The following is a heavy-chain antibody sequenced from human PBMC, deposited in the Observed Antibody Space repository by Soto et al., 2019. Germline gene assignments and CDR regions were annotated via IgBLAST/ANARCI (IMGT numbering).Heavy chain of an antibody. V-gene: IGHV3-30-3*01. CDR2: ISYDGSNK. D-gene: IGHD3-22*01. J-gene: IGHJ3*02. CDR1: GFTFSSYA. CDR3: ARESEYYYDSSGSERGRAFDI. Sequence: QVQLVESGGGVVQPGRSLRLSCAASGFTFSSYAMHWVRQAPGKGLEWVAVISYDGSNKYYADSVKGRFTISRDNSKNTLYLQMNSLRAEDTVVYYCARESEYYYDSSGSERGRAFDIWGQGTMVTVSS.